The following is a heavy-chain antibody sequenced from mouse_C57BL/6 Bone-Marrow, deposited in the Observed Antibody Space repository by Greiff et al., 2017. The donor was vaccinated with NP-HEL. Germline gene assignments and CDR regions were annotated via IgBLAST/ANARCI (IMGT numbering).Heavy chain of an antibody. CDR3: TTITTEVATDY. D-gene: IGHD1-1*01. Sequence: VQLQQSGAELVRPGASVKLSCTASGFNIKDDCMHWVTQRPEQGLEWIGWIDPADGYTEYASKFQGKATITADTSSNTAYLQLSRLTSEDSAVYDCTTITTEVATDYWGQGTTLTVSA. CDR1: GFNIKDDC. J-gene: IGHJ2*01. CDR2: IDPADGYT. V-gene: IGHV14-4*01.